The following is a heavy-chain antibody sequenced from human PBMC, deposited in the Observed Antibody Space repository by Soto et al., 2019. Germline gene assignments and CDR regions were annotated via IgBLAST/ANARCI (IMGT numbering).Heavy chain of an antibody. D-gene: IGHD2-15*01. Sequence: EVQLVESGGGLVQPGGSLRLSCAASGFTVSSNYMSWVRQAPGKGLEWVSVIYSGGSTYYADSVKGRFTISRDNSKNTLYLQMNSLRADDTAVYYCARDGGSGGSLFDYWGQGTLVAVSS. J-gene: IGHJ4*02. CDR1: GFTVSSNY. CDR2: IYSGGST. V-gene: IGHV3-66*01. CDR3: ARDGGSGGSLFDY.